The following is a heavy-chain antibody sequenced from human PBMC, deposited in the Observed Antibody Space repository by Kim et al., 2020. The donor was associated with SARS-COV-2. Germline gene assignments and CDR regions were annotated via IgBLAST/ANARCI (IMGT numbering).Heavy chain of an antibody. J-gene: IGHJ4*02. CDR3: ARDLTRSTSCSYEFGY. CDR1: GFTFSSYS. D-gene: IGHD2-2*01. Sequence: GGSLRLSCAASGFTFSSYSMNWVRQAPGKGLEWVSSISSSSSYIYYADSVKGRFTISRDNAKNSLYLQMNSLRAEDTAVYYCARDLTRSTSCSYEFGYWGQGTLVTVSS. CDR2: ISSSSSYI. V-gene: IGHV3-21*01.